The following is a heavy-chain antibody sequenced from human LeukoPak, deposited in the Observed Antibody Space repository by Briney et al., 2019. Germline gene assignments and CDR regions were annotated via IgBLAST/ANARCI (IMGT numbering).Heavy chain of an antibody. V-gene: IGHV4-59*08. CDR3: ARSQGLDYFDY. CDR1: GGSISSYY. Sequence: SETLSLTCTVSGGSISSYYWSWIRQPPGKGLEWIGYIYYSGSTNYNPSLKSRVTISVDTSKNQFSLKLSSVTAADTVVYYCARSQGLDYFDYWGQGTLVTVSS. J-gene: IGHJ4*02. CDR2: IYYSGST.